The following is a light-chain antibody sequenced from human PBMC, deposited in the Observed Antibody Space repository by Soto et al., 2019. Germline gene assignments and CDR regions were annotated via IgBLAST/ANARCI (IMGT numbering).Light chain of an antibody. Sequence: DIQMTQSPSSLFASVGDRVTITCRASQSISNYLNWYQEKQGKGPKXXIYAASSLQSGVPSRFSGSGSGTDLTITISSLQPEDFETYDGQQSYSTPWTFGQGTKVDIK. CDR2: AAS. J-gene: IGKJ1*01. CDR3: QQSYSTPWT. CDR1: QSISNY. V-gene: IGKV1-39*01.